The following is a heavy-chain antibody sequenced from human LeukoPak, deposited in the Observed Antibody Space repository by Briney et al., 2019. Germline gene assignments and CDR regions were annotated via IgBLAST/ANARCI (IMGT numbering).Heavy chain of an antibody. V-gene: IGHV4-59*01. D-gene: IGHD5-24*01. CDR3: ARGDGYTRPFDY. Sequence: SETLSLTCTVSGGSISSYYWSWIRQPPGKGLEWIGYIYYSGGTNYNPSLKSRVTISVDTSKNQFSLKLSSVTAADTAVYYCARGDGYTRPFDYWGQGTLVTVSS. CDR1: GGSISSYY. J-gene: IGHJ4*02. CDR2: IYYSGGT.